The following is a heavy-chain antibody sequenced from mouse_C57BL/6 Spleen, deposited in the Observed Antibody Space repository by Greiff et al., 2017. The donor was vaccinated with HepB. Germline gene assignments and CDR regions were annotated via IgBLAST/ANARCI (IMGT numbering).Heavy chain of an antibody. CDR3: ARAGITTVVAYYFDY. Sequence: EVQGVESGGGLVKPGGSLKLSCAASGFTFSDYGMHWVRQAPEKGLEWVAYISSGSSTIYYADTVKGRFTISRDNAKNTLFLQMTSLRSEDTAMYDCARAGITTVVAYYFDYWGQGTTLTVSS. V-gene: IGHV5-17*01. D-gene: IGHD1-1*01. CDR1: GFTFSDYG. CDR2: ISSGSSTI. J-gene: IGHJ2*01.